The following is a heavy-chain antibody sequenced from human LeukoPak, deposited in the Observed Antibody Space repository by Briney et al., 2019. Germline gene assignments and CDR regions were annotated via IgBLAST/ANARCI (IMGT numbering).Heavy chain of an antibody. V-gene: IGHV3-64*01. CDR2: ISSNGGST. D-gene: IGHD5-12*01. J-gene: IGHJ4*02. CDR3: ARGAPIVATMMYYFDY. CDR1: GFTFSSYA. Sequence: PGGSLRLSCAASGFTFSSYAMHWVRQAPGKGLEYVSAISSNGGSTYYANSVKGRFTISRDNSKNTLYLQMGSLRAEDMAVYYCARGAPIVATMMYYFDYWGQGTLATVSS.